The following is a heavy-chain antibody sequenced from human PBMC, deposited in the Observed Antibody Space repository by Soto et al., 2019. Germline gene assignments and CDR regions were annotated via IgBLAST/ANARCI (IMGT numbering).Heavy chain of an antibody. CDR3: ARGNGYNIY. CDR1: GGSISRYY. Sequence: XTQYITCTVSGGSISRYYWTWIRQPPGKGLEWIGHIYCSGSTNYNPSLKSRVTISVDTSKNQFFLKLSSVTAADTAVYYCARGNGYNIYWGQGTLVTVSS. V-gene: IGHV4-59*07. J-gene: IGHJ4*02. D-gene: IGHD5-12*01. CDR2: IYCSGST.